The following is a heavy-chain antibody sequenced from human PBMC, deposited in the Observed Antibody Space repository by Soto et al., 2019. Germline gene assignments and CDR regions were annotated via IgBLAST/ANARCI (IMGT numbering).Heavy chain of an antibody. D-gene: IGHD2-15*01. CDR1: GYTFTSYY. Sequence: ASVKVSCKASGYTFTSYYMHWVRQAPGQGLEGMGIINPSGGSTSYAQKFQGRVTMTRDTSTSTVYMELSSLRSEDTAVYYGAREFVATGPGYYGMDVWGQGTTVTVSS. V-gene: IGHV1-46*01. J-gene: IGHJ6*02. CDR2: INPSGGST. CDR3: AREFVATGPGYYGMDV.